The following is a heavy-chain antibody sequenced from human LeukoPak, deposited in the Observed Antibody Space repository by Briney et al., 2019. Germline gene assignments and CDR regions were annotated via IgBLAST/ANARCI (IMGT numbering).Heavy chain of an antibody. V-gene: IGHV4-4*02. CDR3: ARSGRGNSAGFDC. J-gene: IGHJ4*02. CDR2: VFHSGTT. CDR1: GGSIVSHNW. Sequence: SETLSLTCGVSGGSIVSHNWWSWVRQTPGKGLEWIGEVFHSGTTNYNPSLKSRVTMSVDRSKNQFSLRLTSLTAADTAVYYCARSGRGNSAGFDCWGQGTLVTVSS. D-gene: IGHD3-10*01.